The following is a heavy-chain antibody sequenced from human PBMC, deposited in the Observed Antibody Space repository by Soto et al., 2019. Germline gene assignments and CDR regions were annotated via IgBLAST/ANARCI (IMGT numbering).Heavy chain of an antibody. J-gene: IGHJ3*02. D-gene: IGHD3-22*01. CDR2: IWYDGSNK. CDR1: GFTFSSYG. V-gene: IGHV3-33*01. Sequence: GGSLRLSCAASGFTFSSYGMHWVRQAPGKGLEWVAVIWYDGSNKYYADSVKGRFTISRDNSKNTLYLQMNSLRAEDTAVYYCARDYYDSSGYRRDDAFDIWGQGTMVTVSS. CDR3: ARDYYDSSGYRRDDAFDI.